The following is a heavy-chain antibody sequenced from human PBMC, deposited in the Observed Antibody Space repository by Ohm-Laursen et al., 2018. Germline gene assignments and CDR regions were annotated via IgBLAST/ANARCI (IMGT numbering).Heavy chain of an antibody. CDR3: AKARSPGSYFLPFDV. V-gene: IGHV3-9*01. Sequence: SLRLSCAATGFTFPNYAIHWVRQAPGKGLEWVSGVSWNSDTTGYAVSVKGRFTITRDNAKNSVYLQMNSLRPEDTALYYCAKARSPGSYFLPFDVWGQGAMVTVSS. J-gene: IGHJ3*01. CDR2: VSWNSDTT. CDR1: GFTFPNYA. D-gene: IGHD1-26*01.